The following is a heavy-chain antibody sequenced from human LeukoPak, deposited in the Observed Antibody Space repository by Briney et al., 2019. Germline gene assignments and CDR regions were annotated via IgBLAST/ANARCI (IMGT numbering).Heavy chain of an antibody. J-gene: IGHJ4*02. CDR3: AKDISSIVGSTRGFDY. D-gene: IGHD1-26*01. CDR1: GFTFDVYA. V-gene: IGHV3-9*03. CDR2: ISWNSCNI. Sequence: PGRSPRLSRAASGFTFDVYAMHWVPQAPGKGLDWVSGISWNSCNIGYTESAKGRFTISRDNDRNSLNLQMNSLRAEDMALYYCAKDISSIVGSTRGFDYWRQGTLVTVSS.